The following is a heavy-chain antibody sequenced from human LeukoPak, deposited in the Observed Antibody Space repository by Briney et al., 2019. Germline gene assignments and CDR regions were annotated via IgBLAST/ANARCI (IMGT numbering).Heavy chain of an antibody. V-gene: IGHV3-30*18. CDR2: ILYDGSNQ. CDR3: AKESGSGSYSDY. J-gene: IGHJ4*02. CDR1: GFTFSSYG. D-gene: IGHD3-10*01. Sequence: GRSLRLSCAVSGFTFSSYGMHWVRQAPGKGLEWVAVILYDGSNQHYVDSVKGRFTISRDNSKNTLYLQMNSLRAEDTAVYYCAKESGSGSYSDYWGQGTLVTVSS.